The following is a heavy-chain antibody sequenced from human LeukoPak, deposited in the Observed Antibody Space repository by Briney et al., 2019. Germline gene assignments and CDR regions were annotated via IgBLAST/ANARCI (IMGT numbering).Heavy chain of an antibody. Sequence: SETLSLTCTISGGSVSSGSYYWSWIRQPPGKGLEWIGYIYYSGSTSYNPSLKSRVTISVDTSKNQSSLKLSSVTAADTAVYYCAATLGPNYDILTGFDAFDIWGQGTMVTVSS. CDR2: IYYSGST. D-gene: IGHD3-9*01. CDR1: GGSVSSGSYY. J-gene: IGHJ3*02. CDR3: AATLGPNYDILTGFDAFDI. V-gene: IGHV4-61*01.